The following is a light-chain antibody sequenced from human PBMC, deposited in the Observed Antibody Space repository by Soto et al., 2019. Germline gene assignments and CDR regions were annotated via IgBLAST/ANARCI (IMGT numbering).Light chain of an antibody. V-gene: IGKV2-30*01. CDR1: QSLVYSDGIAY. Sequence: DVVMTQSPLSLPVTLGQPASISCRSSQSLVYSDGIAYLSWFQQRPGQSPRRLIYKASNRDSGVPDRLSGSGSGTDFTLQIDRVEAEDFGIYYCMQGTHWPPTFGRGTRVEIK. CDR2: KAS. CDR3: MQGTHWPPT. J-gene: IGKJ1*01.